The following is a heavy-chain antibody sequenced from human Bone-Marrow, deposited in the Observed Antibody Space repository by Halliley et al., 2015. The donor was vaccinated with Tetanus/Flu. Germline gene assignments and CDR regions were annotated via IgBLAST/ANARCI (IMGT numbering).Heavy chain of an antibody. D-gene: IGHD3-16*01. CDR1: GYSISIGYF. J-gene: IGHJ6*02. CDR2: IYDSGRT. CDR3: ARGLGMDV. V-gene: IGHV4-38-2*01. Sequence: SLTCAVSGYSISIGYFWGWIRRPPGQGLEWIGSIYDSGRTYYNPSLKSRVTISVDTSKNQFSLKLSSVTAADTAVYYCARGLGMDVWGQGTTVTVSS.